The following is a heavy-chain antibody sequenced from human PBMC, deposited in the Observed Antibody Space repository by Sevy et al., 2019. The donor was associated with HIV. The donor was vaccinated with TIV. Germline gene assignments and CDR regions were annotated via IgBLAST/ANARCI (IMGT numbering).Heavy chain of an antibody. V-gene: IGHV3-7*01. Sequence: GGSLRLSCAASGFTFSPYWMTWVRQAPGKGLEWVANIRPDGSDKYDVDSVKGRFTSSRDNAKNSLYLKMNSLRADDTAMYYCARGVGLDCWGQRALVTDSS. CDR3: ARGVGLDC. J-gene: IGHJ4*02. D-gene: IGHD1-26*01. CDR1: GFTFSPYW. CDR2: IRPDGSDK.